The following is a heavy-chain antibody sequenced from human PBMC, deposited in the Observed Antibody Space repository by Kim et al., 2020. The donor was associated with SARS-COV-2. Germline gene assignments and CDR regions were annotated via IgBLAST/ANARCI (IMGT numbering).Heavy chain of an antibody. CDR3: ARGAAAGYSSSWYGLGY. V-gene: IGHV3-30*01. Sequence: VKGRFTSSRDNSKNTLYLQMNSLRAEDTAVYYCARGAAAGYSSSWYGLGYWGQGTLVTVSS. D-gene: IGHD6-13*01. J-gene: IGHJ4*02.